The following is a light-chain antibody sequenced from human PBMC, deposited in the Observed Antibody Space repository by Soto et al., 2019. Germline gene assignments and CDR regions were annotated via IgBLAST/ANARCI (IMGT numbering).Light chain of an antibody. J-gene: IGLJ1*01. CDR1: SNDVGGYDY. CDR3: ASYTSSSTLV. CDR2: EVT. Sequence: QSALTQPASVSGSPGLSITISCTGTSNDVGGYDYVSWYRQHPDRAPRLLIYEVTNRPSGISDRFSGSRSGNTASLTISGLQADDEADYYCASYTSSSTLVFGTGTKLTVL. V-gene: IGLV2-14*01.